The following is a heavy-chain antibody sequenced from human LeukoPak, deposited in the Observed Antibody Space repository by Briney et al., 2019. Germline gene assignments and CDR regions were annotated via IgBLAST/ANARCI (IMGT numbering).Heavy chain of an antibody. CDR1: GFTFSDYS. CDR2: VNTVSSYI. J-gene: IGHJ4*02. D-gene: IGHD3-22*01. Sequence: GGSLRLSCAASGFTFSDYSMKCVRQPPGRRLEWVASVNTVSSYIYYADSMRGRFTISRDNAKNSLFLQMNSLRAEDTAVYYCARLRRNSDRSDFFYYYDHWGQGTLVTVSS. V-gene: IGHV3-21*01. CDR3: ARLRRNSDRSDFFYYYDH.